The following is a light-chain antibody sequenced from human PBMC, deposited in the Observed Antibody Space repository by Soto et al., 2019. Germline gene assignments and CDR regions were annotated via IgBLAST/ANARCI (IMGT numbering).Light chain of an antibody. J-gene: IGLJ1*01. V-gene: IGLV7-46*01. Sequence: QAVVTQEPSLTVSPGGTITLTCGSSTGAVTSGHYPYWFQQKPGQAPRTLIYDTSNRHSWTPARFSGSLLGGKAALTLSGAQPEDEAEYYCLITYSGARHYVFGTGTKVTVL. CDR1: TGAVTSGHY. CDR3: LITYSGARHYV. CDR2: DTS.